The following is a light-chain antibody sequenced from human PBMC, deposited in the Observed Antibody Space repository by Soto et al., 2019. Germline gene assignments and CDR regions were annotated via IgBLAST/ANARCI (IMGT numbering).Light chain of an antibody. CDR2: EVT. Sequence: QSALTQPASVSGSPGQSITISCTGTSSDVGGYNYVSWYQQHPGKAPKLMIYEVTNRPSGVSNRFSGSKSGNTASLTISGLQAEDEADYYCRSFAGSSTFVVFGGGTKLTVL. CDR3: RSFAGSSTFVV. V-gene: IGLV2-14*01. J-gene: IGLJ2*01. CDR1: SSDVGGYNY.